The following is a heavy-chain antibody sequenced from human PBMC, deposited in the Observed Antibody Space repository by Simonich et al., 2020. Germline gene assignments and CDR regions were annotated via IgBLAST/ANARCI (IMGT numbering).Heavy chain of an antibody. J-gene: IGHJ5*02. Sequence: EVQLLESGGGLVQPGGSLRLSCAASGFTFSSYAMSWVRQAQGKGSEWVSAISGSCGSTYYSDSVKGRFTISRDNSKNTLYLQMNSLRAEDTAVYYCAKDSSLVGATDWFDPWGQGTLVTVSS. V-gene: IGHV3-23*01. CDR1: GFTFSSYA. CDR3: AKDSSLVGATDWFDP. CDR2: ISGSCGST. D-gene: IGHD1-26*01.